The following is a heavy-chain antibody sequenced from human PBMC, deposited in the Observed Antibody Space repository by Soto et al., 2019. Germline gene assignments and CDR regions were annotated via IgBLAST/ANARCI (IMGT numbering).Heavy chain of an antibody. CDR2: IIPTFGTA. CDR1: GGTFSSYA. D-gene: IGHD2-15*01. CDR3: ARGILGYCSGGSCYLNWFDP. V-gene: IGHV1-69*13. Sequence: GASVKVSCKASGGTFSSYAISWVRQAPGQGLEWMGGIIPTFGTANYAQKFQGRVTITADESTSTAYMELSSLRSEDTAVYYCARGILGYCSGGSCYLNWFDPWGQGTLVTVSS. J-gene: IGHJ5*02.